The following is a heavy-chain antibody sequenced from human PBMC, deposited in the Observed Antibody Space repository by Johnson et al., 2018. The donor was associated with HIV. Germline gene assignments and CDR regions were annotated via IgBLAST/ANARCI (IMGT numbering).Heavy chain of an antibody. V-gene: IGHV3-66*01. CDR3: AKGIAAAGTGAFDI. CDR1: GFSVSSNY. D-gene: IGHD6-13*01. CDR2: IYSGGNT. Sequence: VQLVESGGGLVQPGGSLRLSCSASGFSVSSNYMTWVRQAPGKGLEWVSVIYSGGNTYYADSVKGRFSISRDNSKNTVYLQMNSLRAEDTAVYYCAKGIAAAGTGAFDIWGQGTMVTVSS. J-gene: IGHJ3*02.